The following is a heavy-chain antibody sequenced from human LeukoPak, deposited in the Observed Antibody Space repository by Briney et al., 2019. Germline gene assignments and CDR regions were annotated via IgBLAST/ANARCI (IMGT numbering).Heavy chain of an antibody. J-gene: IGHJ4*02. CDR1: GFTFDDYG. D-gene: IGHD3-22*01. V-gene: IGHV3-20*04. CDR3: AASSGSGNYAYYFDY. CDR2: INWNGGST. Sequence: PGGSLRLSCAASGFTFDDYGMSWVRQAPGKGLEWVSGINWNGGSTGYADSVKGRFTISRDIGKNSLYLQMNSLRAEDTAVYYCAASSGSGNYAYYFDYWGQGTLVTVSS.